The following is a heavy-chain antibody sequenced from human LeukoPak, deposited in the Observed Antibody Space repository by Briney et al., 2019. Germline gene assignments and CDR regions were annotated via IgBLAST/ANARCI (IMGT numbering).Heavy chain of an antibody. CDR2: IWYDGSNK. Sequence: GGSLRLSCAASGFTFSSYGMHWVRQAPGKGLEWVAVIWYDGSNKYYADSVKGRFTISRDNSKNTLYLQMNSLRAEDTAVYYCASANYSHGSLDYWGQGTLVTVSS. V-gene: IGHV3-33*01. CDR3: ASANYSHGSLDY. CDR1: GFTFSSYG. D-gene: IGHD5-18*01. J-gene: IGHJ4*02.